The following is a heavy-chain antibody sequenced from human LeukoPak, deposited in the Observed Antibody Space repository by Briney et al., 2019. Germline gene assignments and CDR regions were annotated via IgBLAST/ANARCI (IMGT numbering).Heavy chain of an antibody. CDR1: PGSISSSSYY. CDR3: ATLNLYDFWRGNWFDP. V-gene: IGHV4-61*01. CDR2: IYYSGST. D-gene: IGHD3-3*01. Sequence: SETLSLTCTVSPGSISSSSYYWSWIRQPPGKGLEWIGYIYYSGSTNYNPSLKSRVTISVDTSKNQFSLKLSSVTAADTAVYYCATLNLYDFWRGNWFDPWGQGTLVTVSS. J-gene: IGHJ5*02.